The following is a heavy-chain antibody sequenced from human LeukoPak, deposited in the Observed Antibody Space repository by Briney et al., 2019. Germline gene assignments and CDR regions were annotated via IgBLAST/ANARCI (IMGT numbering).Heavy chain of an antibody. CDR3: ARGSTAVGYKIYYFDY. V-gene: IGHV4-4*02. D-gene: IGHD6-19*01. CDR2: IYHSGST. CDR1: GGSISSGNW. Sequence: SETLSLTCAVSGGSISSGNWWSWVRPPPGKGLEWIGEIYHSGSTNYNPSLKSRVTISVDKSKNQFSLKLSSVTAADTAVYYCARGSTAVGYKIYYFDYWGQGTLVTVSS. J-gene: IGHJ4*02.